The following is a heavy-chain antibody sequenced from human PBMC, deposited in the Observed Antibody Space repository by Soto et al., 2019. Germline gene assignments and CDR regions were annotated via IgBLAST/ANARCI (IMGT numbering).Heavy chain of an antibody. CDR2: ISAYNGNT. Sequence: ASVKVSCKASGYTFTSYGISWVRQAPGQGLEWMGWISAYNGNTNYAQKLQGRVTMTTDTSTSTAYMELRSLRSDDTAVYYCARDRYYYDSSGYYRTWGQGTLVTSPQ. V-gene: IGHV1-18*01. D-gene: IGHD3-22*01. CDR1: GYTFTSYG. CDR3: ARDRYYYDSSGYYRT. J-gene: IGHJ5*02.